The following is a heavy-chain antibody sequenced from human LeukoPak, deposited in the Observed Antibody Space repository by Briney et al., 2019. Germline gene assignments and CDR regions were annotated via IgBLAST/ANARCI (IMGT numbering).Heavy chain of an antibody. Sequence: GGSLRLSCAASGFTFSSYSINWVRRAPGKGLEWVSYISSTSSAIYYADSAKGRFTISRDNAKNSLYLQMNSLRAEDTAVYYCARVIGSYGDSAYWGQGTLVTVSS. V-gene: IGHV3-48*04. CDR2: ISSTSSAI. J-gene: IGHJ4*02. CDR1: GFTFSSYS. D-gene: IGHD3-16*01. CDR3: ARVIGSYGDSAY.